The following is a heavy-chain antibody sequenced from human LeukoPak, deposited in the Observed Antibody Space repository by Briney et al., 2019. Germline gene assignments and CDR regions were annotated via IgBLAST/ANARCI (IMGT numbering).Heavy chain of an antibody. J-gene: IGHJ4*02. V-gene: IGHV3-30-3*01. CDR1: GFTFSSYA. CDR2: ISYDGSNK. Sequence: PGRSLRLSCAASGFTFSSYAMHWVRQAPGKGLEWVAVISYDGSNKYYADSVKGRFTISRDNSKNTLYLQMNSLRAEDTAVYYCARGGNDYYDSSGYYLYWGQGTLVTVSS. CDR3: ARGGNDYYDSSGYYLY. D-gene: IGHD3-22*01.